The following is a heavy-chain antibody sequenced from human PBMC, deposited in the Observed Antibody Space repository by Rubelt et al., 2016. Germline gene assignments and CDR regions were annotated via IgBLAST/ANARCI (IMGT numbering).Heavy chain of an antibody. CDR2: INHSGST. V-gene: IGHV4-34*01. J-gene: IGHJ4*02. Sequence: QVQLQQWGAGLLKPSETLSLTCAVYGGSFSGYYWSWIRQPPGKGLEWIGEINHSGSTNYNPSLKSQVTISVDTSKNQFSLKLSSVTAADTAVYYCARQGQWLAFDYWGQGTLVTVSS. D-gene: IGHD6-19*01. CDR3: ARQGQWLAFDY. CDR1: GGSFSGYY.